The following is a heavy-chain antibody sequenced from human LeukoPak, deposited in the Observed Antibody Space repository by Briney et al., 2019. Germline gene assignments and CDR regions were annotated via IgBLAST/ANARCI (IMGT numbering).Heavy chain of an antibody. CDR3: ARDGTDYYYYYGMDV. V-gene: IGHV4-31*11. D-gene: IGHD2-8*02. Sequence: TLSLTCAVYGGSFSGYYWSWIRQHPGKGLEWIGYIYYSGSTYYNPSLKSRVTISVDTSKNQFSLKLSSVTAADTAVYYCARDGTDYYYYYGMDVWGQGTTVTVSS. CDR1: GGSFSGYY. CDR2: IYYSGST. J-gene: IGHJ6*02.